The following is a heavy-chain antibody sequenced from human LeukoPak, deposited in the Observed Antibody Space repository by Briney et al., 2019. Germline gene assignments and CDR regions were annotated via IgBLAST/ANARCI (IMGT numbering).Heavy chain of an antibody. CDR3: ARVGGITGTTRGADY. V-gene: IGHV3-30-3*01. J-gene: IGHJ4*02. D-gene: IGHD1-7*01. Sequence: GGSLRLSCAASGFTFSSYAMHWVRQAPGKGLEWVAVISYDGSNKYYADSVKGRFTISRDNSKNTLYLQMNSLRAEDTAVYYCARVGGITGTTRGADYWGRGTLVTVSS. CDR2: ISYDGSNK. CDR1: GFTFSSYA.